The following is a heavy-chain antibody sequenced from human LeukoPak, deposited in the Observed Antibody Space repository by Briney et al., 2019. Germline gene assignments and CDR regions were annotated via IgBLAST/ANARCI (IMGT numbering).Heavy chain of an antibody. V-gene: IGHV4-61*02. D-gene: IGHD6-19*01. CDR1: GGSISSGSYY. Sequence: PSETLSLTCTVSGGSISSGSYYWSWIRQPAGKGLEWIGRIYTSGSTNYNPSLKSRVTISVDTSKNQFSLKLSSVTAADTAVYYCARARVEQWLAFDPWGQGTLVTVSS. CDR3: ARARVEQWLAFDP. J-gene: IGHJ5*02. CDR2: IYTSGST.